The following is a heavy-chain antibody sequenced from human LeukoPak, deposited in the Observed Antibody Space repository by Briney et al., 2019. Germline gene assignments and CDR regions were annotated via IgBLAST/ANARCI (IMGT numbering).Heavy chain of an antibody. CDR3: ARMITDYDFWSGYYRGYYMDV. D-gene: IGHD3-3*01. CDR1: GGSISSYY. CDR2: IYTSGST. V-gene: IGHV4-4*07. J-gene: IGHJ6*03. Sequence: ETLSLTCTVSGGSISSYYWSWIRQPAGKGLEWIGRIYTSGSTNYNPSLKSRVTMSVDTSKNQFSLKLSSVTAADTAVYYCARMITDYDFWSGYYRGYYMDVWGKGTTVTVSS.